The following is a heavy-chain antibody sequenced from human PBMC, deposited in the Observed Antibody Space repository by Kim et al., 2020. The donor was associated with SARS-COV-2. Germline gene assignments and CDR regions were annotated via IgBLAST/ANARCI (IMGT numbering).Heavy chain of an antibody. D-gene: IGHD3-22*01. Sequence: ASVKVSCKASGYTFTSYAMHWVRQAPGQRLEWMGWINAGNGNTKYSQKFQGRVTITRDTSASTAYMELSSLRSEDTAVYYCARFPPYDSSGFRRTSAENMDVWGQGTTVTVSS. V-gene: IGHV1-3*01. J-gene: IGHJ6*02. CDR2: INAGNGNT. CDR1: GYTFTSYA. CDR3: ARFPPYDSSGFRRTSAENMDV.